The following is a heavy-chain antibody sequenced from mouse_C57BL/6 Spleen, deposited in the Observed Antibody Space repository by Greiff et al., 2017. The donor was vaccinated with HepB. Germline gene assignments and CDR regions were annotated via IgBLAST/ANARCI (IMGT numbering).Heavy chain of an antibody. J-gene: IGHJ2*01. CDR1: GYAFSSSW. D-gene: IGHD1-1*01. V-gene: IGHV1-82*01. CDR2: IYPGDGDT. Sequence: VQLQQSGPELVKPGASVKISCKASGYAFSSSWMNWVKQRPGKGLEWIGRIYPGDGDTNYNGKFKGKATLTADKSSSTAYMQLSSLTSEDSAVYFCARGYYGSSLYYFDYWGQGTTLTVSS. CDR3: ARGYYGSSLYYFDY.